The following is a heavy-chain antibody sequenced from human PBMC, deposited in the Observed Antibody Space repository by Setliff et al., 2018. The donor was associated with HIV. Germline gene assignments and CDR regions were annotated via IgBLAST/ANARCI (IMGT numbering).Heavy chain of an antibody. CDR1: GYTFTTYG. J-gene: IGHJ4*02. V-gene: IGHV1-18*01. Sequence: ASVKVSCKPSGYTFTTYGLSWVRQAPGQGLEWMGWISTYSDETSYSQNLQGRLTMTTDTSTGTAYMELRSLRPDNTAVYYCAREYRAYYYDSSGVGDYWGQGTLVTVSS. D-gene: IGHD3-22*01. CDR3: AREYRAYYYDSSGVGDY. CDR2: ISTYSDET.